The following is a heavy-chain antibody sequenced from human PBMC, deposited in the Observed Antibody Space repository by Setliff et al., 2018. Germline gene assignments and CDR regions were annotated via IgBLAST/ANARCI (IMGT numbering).Heavy chain of an antibody. Sequence: GEALKISCKGSGYSFTSYWIGWVRQMPGKGLEWMGIIYPGDSDTRYSPSFQGQVTISADKSISTAYLQWSSLKASDTAMYYCARQAVAGNDAFDIWGQGTMVTVSS. CDR2: IYPGDSDT. J-gene: IGHJ3*02. V-gene: IGHV5-51*01. CDR3: ARQAVAGNDAFDI. CDR1: GYSFTSYW. D-gene: IGHD6-19*01.